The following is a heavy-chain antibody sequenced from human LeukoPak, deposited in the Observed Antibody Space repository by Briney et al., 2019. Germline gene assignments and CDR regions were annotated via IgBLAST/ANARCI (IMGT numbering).Heavy chain of an antibody. CDR1: GGSISSYY. J-gene: IGHJ3*02. CDR2: IYYSGST. CDR3: ARSLDDYGDYGGAFDI. V-gene: IGHV4-59*01. D-gene: IGHD4-17*01. Sequence: SETLSLTCTVSGGSISSYYWSWIRQPPGKGLEWIGYIYYSGSTNYNPSLKSRVTISVDTSKNQFSLKLSSVTAADTAVYYCARSLDDYGDYGGAFDIWGQGTMVTVSS.